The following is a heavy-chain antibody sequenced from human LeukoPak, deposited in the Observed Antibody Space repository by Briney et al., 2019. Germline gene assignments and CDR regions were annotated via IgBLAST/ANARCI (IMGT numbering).Heavy chain of an antibody. Sequence: GGSLRLSCAASGFSFSDYYMSWIRQAPGKGLEWVSYISSSGSTIYYADSVRGGFTISRDNAKNSLYLQMNSLSAEDTALYYCAKGAYHAFINWFDPWGQGTLVTVSS. CDR1: GFSFSDYY. D-gene: IGHD2-2*01. CDR2: ISSSGSTI. V-gene: IGHV3-11*01. J-gene: IGHJ5*02. CDR3: AKGAYHAFINWFDP.